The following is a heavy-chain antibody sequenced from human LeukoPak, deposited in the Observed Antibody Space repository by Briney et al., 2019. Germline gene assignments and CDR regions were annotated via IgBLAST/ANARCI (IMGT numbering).Heavy chain of an antibody. J-gene: IGHJ4*02. Sequence: SETLSLTCTVSGGSISSYYWSWIRQPPGKGLEWIGYIYYSGSTNYNPSLKSRVTISVDTSKNQFSLKLSSVTAADTALYYCAKDQPTYYYDSSGDPRGGYFDYWGQGTLVTVSS. CDR2: IYYSGST. CDR3: AKDQPTYYYDSSGDPRGGYFDY. V-gene: IGHV4-59*01. CDR1: GGSISSYY. D-gene: IGHD3-22*01.